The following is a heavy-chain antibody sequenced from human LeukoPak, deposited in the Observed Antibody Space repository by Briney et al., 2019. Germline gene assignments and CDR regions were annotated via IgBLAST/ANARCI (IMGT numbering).Heavy chain of an antibody. J-gene: IGHJ6*03. V-gene: IGHV4-4*07. D-gene: IGHD5-12*01. CDR3: ARELASGYSPYYYYDMDV. Sequence: SETLSLTCTVSGGSISYNYWSWIRPPAGRGGEGIGRIYSSGRTSCNPSLTSRVTMSVDTSKNQFSLRLNSVIAADATVYYCARELASGYSPYYYYDMDVWGNGTTVTVSS. CDR2: IYSSGRT. CDR1: GGSISYNY.